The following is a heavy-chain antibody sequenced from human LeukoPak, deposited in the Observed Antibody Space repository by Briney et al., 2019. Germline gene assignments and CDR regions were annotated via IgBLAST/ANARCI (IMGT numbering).Heavy chain of an antibody. CDR2: INPNSGGT. CDR1: GYTFTGYY. V-gene: IGHV1-2*02. J-gene: IGHJ4*02. Sequence: ASVKVSCKASGYTFTGYYMHWVRQAPGQGLEWMGWINPNSGGTNYAQKFQGRVTMTRDTSISTAYMELSRLRSDDTAVYYCARSLIRGVITPYWGQGTLVTVSS. D-gene: IGHD3-10*01. CDR3: ARSLIRGVITPY.